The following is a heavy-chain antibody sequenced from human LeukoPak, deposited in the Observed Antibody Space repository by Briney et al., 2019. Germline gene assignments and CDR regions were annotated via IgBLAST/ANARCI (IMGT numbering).Heavy chain of an antibody. Sequence: PSETLSLTCAVYGGSFSGYYWSWIRQPPGKGLEWIGEINHSGSTNYNPSLKSRVTISVDTSKNQFSLKLSSVTAADTAVCYCARAPLEWLFSFDYWGQGTLVTVSS. V-gene: IGHV4-34*01. J-gene: IGHJ4*02. CDR3: ARAPLEWLFSFDY. CDR2: INHSGST. CDR1: GGSFSGYY. D-gene: IGHD3-3*01.